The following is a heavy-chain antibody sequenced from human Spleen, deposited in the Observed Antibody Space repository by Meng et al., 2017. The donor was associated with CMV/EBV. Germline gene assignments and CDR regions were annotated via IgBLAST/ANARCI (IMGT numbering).Heavy chain of an antibody. CDR2: IYNDGST. CDR3: LRSFDFWSFDG. J-gene: IGHJ6*02. Sequence: GESLKISCAACGFTLNNYDMQWVRQAPGKGLEWVSVIYNDGSTSYAASVKGRFTISRDTSKNTVSLQMNSLRAEDTAVYYCLRSFDFWSFDGWGQGTTVTVSS. V-gene: IGHV3-23*03. D-gene: IGHD3-3*01. CDR1: GFTLNNYD.